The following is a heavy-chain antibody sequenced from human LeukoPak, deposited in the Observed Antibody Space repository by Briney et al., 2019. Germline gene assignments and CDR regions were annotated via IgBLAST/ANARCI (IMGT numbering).Heavy chain of an antibody. CDR3: ARPAYGSGSYYFGY. CDR2: IYYSGST. J-gene: IGHJ4*02. Sequence: PSETLSLTCTVSGGSISSSSYYWGWIRQPPGKGLEWIGSIYYSGSTYYNPSLKSRVTISVDTSKNQFSLKLSSVTAADTAVYYCARPAYGSGSYYFGYWGQGTLVTVSS. CDR1: GGSISSSSYY. D-gene: IGHD3-10*01. V-gene: IGHV4-39*01.